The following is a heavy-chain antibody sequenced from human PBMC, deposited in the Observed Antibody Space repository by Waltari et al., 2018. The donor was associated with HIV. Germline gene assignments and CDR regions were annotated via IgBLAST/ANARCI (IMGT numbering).Heavy chain of an antibody. D-gene: IGHD3-10*01. CDR2: IIPIFGTA. Sequence: QLVQSGAEVKKPGSSVKVSCKASGGTFSSYAIRWVRQAPGPGLEWMGGIIPIFGTANYAQKFQGRVTITADESTSTAYMELSSLRSEDTAVYYCASGSSGSGSYYVYYGMDVWGQGTTVTVSS. CDR1: GGTFSSYA. CDR3: ASGSSGSGSYYVYYGMDV. J-gene: IGHJ6*02. V-gene: IGHV1-69*01.